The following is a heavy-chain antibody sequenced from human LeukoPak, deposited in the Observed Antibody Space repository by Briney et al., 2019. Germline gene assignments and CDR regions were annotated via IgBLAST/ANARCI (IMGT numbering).Heavy chain of an antibody. CDR2: INPSGGST. CDR1: GYTFTSYY. V-gene: IGHV1-46*01. Sequence: ASVKVSCKASGYTFTSYYMHWVRQAPGQGLEWMGIINPSGGSTSYAQKFQGRVTMTRDTSTSAVYMELSSLRSEDTAVYYCARRGVADWFDPWGQGTLVTVSS. D-gene: IGHD6-19*01. CDR3: ARRGVADWFDP. J-gene: IGHJ5*02.